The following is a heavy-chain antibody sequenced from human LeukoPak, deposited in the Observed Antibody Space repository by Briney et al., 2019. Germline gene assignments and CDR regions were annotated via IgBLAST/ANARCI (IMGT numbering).Heavy chain of an antibody. CDR1: GFTFSTYY. CDR2: ISSTSSYI. V-gene: IGHV3-21*01. J-gene: IGHJ4*02. Sequence: GGSLRLSCAASGFTFSTYYMSWVRQAPGKGLEWVSSISSTSSYIYYADSVKGRFTISRDNAKNSLYLQMNSLRAEDTAVYYCARKSSAVAGPFDYWGQGTLVTVSS. CDR3: ARKSSAVAGPFDY. D-gene: IGHD6-19*01.